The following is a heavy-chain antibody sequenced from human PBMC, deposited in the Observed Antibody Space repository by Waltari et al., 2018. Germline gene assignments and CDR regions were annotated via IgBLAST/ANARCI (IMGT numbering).Heavy chain of an antibody. CDR2: IYYSGST. J-gene: IGHJ6*03. D-gene: IGHD3-3*01. V-gene: IGHV4-59*11. Sequence: QVQLQESGPGLVKPSETLSLTCTVSGGSLSSHYWRWIRQPPGKGLEWIGYIYYSGSTNYNPSLKSRVTISVDTSKNQFSLKLSSVTAADTAVYYCARAPADFWSGYHYYYMDVWGKGTTVTVSS. CDR1: GGSLSSHY. CDR3: ARAPADFWSGYHYYYMDV.